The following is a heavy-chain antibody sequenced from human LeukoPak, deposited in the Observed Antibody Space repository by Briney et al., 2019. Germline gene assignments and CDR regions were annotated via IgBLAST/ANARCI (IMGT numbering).Heavy chain of an antibody. Sequence: SETLSLTCTVSGGSISSYYWSWIRQPPGKGLEWIGYIYYSGSTNYNPSLKSRVTISVDTSKNQFSLKLSSVTAADTAVYYCARDSFDYYDSSGYYGYAFDIWGQGTMVTVSS. CDR1: GGSISSYY. CDR3: ARDSFDYYDSSGYYGYAFDI. D-gene: IGHD3-22*01. J-gene: IGHJ3*02. CDR2: IYYSGST. V-gene: IGHV4-59*01.